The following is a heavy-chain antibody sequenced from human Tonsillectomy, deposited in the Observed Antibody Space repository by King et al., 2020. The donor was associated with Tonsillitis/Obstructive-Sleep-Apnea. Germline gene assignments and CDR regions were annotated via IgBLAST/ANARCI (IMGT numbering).Heavy chain of an antibody. V-gene: IGHV5-10-1*03. J-gene: IGHJ4*02. D-gene: IGHD4-17*01. CDR1: GYTLTNYW. Sequence: QLVQSGAEVKKPGESLRISCNGSGYTLTNYWITWVRQMPGKGLEWMGRIDPSDSYTSYSPSFQGHVTISADKSISTAYLQWSSLKASDTAMYYCARSGEGYGDYYVDYWGQGTLVTVSS. CDR2: IDPSDSYT. CDR3: ARSGEGYGDYYVDY.